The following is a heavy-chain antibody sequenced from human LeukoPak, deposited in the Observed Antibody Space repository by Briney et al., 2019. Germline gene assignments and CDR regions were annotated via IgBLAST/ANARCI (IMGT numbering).Heavy chain of an antibody. V-gene: IGHV3-21*01. CDR1: GFTFSDYS. J-gene: IGHJ4*02. CDR3: AREFSTYVSSYFDY. CDR2: ISSSGSDI. D-gene: IGHD2-2*01. Sequence: GGSLRLSCAASGFTFSDYSMNWVRQAPGKGLEWVSSISSSGSDIYYADSMKGRFTISRDNAKTSLYLQMNSLRAEDTAVYFCAREFSTYVSSYFDYWGQGTLVTVSS.